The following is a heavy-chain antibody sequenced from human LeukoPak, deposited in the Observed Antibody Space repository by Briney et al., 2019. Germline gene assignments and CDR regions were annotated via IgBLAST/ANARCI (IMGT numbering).Heavy chain of an antibody. CDR1: GFTVSNND. Sequence: GGSLRLSCAASGFTVSNNDMCWVRQAPGKGLEWVSVIYSGGNTNYADSVKGRFIISRDNLKNTLFLQMNSLRAEDTAVYYCAGAFQYGSGSYPYSLWGQGTLVTVSS. CDR3: AGAFQYGSGSYPYSL. J-gene: IGHJ4*02. D-gene: IGHD3-10*01. CDR2: IYSGGNT. V-gene: IGHV3-66*01.